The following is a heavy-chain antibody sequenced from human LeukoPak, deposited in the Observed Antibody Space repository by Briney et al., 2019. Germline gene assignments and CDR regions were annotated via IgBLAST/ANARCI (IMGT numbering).Heavy chain of an antibody. CDR2: ISYDGSNK. CDR3: ARGSSSGWYPFYFDY. V-gene: IGHV3-30*04. D-gene: IGHD6-19*01. Sequence: PGRSLRLSCAASGFTFSSYAMHWVRQAPGKGLEWVAVISYDGSNKYYADFVKGRFTISRDNSKNTLYLQMNSRRAEDTAVYYCARGSSSGWYPFYFDYWGQGTLVTVSS. CDR1: GFTFSSYA. J-gene: IGHJ4*02.